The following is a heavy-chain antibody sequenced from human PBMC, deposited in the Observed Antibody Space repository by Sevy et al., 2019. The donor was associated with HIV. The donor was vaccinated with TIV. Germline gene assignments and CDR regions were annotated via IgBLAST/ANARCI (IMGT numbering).Heavy chain of an antibody. CDR1: GDSVSSGSYF. CDR3: ARGSRGYSYG. J-gene: IGHJ4*02. CDR2: ISYSGST. D-gene: IGHD5-18*01. Sequence: SETLSLTCTVSGDSVSSGSYFWSWIRQPPGKGLEWIGYISYSGSTNYNPSLKSRVTISVDTSKKQFSLKLTSGTAADTAVYFCARGSRGYSYGWGQGTLVTVSS. V-gene: IGHV4-61*01.